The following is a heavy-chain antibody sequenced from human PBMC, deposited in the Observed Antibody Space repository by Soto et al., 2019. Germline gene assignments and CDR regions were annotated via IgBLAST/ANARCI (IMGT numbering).Heavy chain of an antibody. V-gene: IGHV1-18*01. Sequence: AXVKGSCKTSGYTITVDGVGWGRQAPGQCLEWMGWISAYNGNTNYAQKLQGRVTMTTDTSTSTAYMELRSLRSDDTAVYYCASGLYYYDSSGLFGYYGMDVWGQGTTVTVS. D-gene: IGHD3-22*01. CDR3: ASGLYYYDSSGLFGYYGMDV. J-gene: IGHJ6*02. CDR1: GYTITVDG. CDR2: ISAYNGNT.